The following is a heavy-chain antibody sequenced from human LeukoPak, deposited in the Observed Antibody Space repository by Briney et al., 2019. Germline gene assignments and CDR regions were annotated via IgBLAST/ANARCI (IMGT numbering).Heavy chain of an antibody. CDR1: GLTFRSYW. J-gene: IGHJ4*02. CDR3: ARERDGRFFDY. CDR2: INQEGREK. D-gene: IGHD5-24*01. V-gene: IGHV3-7*01. Sequence: GGSLRLSCVVSGLTFRSYWMSWVRQAPGKGLEWVANINQEGREKFFVESVKGRFHISRDNAKLQLHLQMDNLRAEDTAVYYCARERDGRFFDYWGQGTLVTVSS.